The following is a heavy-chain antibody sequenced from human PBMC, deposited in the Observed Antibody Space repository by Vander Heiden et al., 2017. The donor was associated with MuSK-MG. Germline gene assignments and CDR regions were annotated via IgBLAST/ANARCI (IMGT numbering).Heavy chain of an antibody. D-gene: IGHD5-12*01. CDR2: IIPIFGTA. V-gene: IGHV1-69*01. J-gene: IGHJ4*02. CDR1: GGTFSSYA. CDR3: ARVEQTGYSVYDNDY. Sequence: QVQLVQSGAEVKKPGSSVKVSCKASGGTFSSYAISWVRQAPGQGLEWMGGIIPIFGTANYAQKGQGRVTITADESTSTAYMELSSLRYEDTAVYYCARVEQTGYSVYDNDYWGQGTLVTVSS.